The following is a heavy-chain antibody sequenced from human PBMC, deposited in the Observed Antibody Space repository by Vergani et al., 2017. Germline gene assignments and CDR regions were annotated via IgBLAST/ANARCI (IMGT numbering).Heavy chain of an antibody. CDR2: ISGPGLST. J-gene: IGHJ4*02. V-gene: IGHV3-23*01. D-gene: IGHD3-22*01. CDR1: GFTFSNSA. CDR3: AGXQGTSAYYYGGFDY. Sequence: EVHLLESGGGLVQSGGSLRLSCAASGFTFSNSAVSWVRQAPGRGLAWVSSISGPGLSTYYADSVKGRFSISRDNSKNTLSLQMNSLTAEDTAIYYCAGXQGTSAYYYGGFDYWGQGILVTVSS.